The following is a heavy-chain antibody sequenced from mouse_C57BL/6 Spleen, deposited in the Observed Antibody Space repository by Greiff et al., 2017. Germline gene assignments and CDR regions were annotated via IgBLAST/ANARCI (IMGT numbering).Heavy chain of an antibody. J-gene: IGHJ3*01. D-gene: IGHD1-1*01. CDR2: INPSNGGT. CDR3: ARVRELLRYGFAY. Sequence: QVQLQQSGTELVKPGASVKLSCKASGYTFTSYWMHWVKQRPGQGLEWNGNINPSNGGTNYNEKFKSKATLSVDKSSSTAYMQLSSLTSEDSAVYYCARVRELLRYGFAYWGQGTLVTVSA. CDR1: GYTFTSYW. V-gene: IGHV1-53*01.